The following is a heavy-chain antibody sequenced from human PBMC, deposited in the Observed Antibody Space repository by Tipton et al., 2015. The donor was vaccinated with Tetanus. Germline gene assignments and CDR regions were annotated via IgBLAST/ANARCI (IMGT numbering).Heavy chain of an antibody. V-gene: IGHV3-74*01. J-gene: IGHJ4*02. CDR1: GFTFSSYW. D-gene: IGHD6-13*01. CDR2: INSDGSST. Sequence: AASGFTFSSYWMHWVRQAAGKGLVWVSRINSDGSSTRYADSVKGRFTISRDNAKTTLYLQMNSLRAEDTAVYYCARGAAAGTDHWGQGTLVTVSS. CDR3: ARGAAAGTDH.